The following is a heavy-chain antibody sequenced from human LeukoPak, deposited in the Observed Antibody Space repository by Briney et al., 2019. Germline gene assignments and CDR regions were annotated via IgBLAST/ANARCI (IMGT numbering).Heavy chain of an antibody. V-gene: IGHV3-53*01. CDR2: IHNDGST. J-gene: IGHJ4*02. Sequence: PGGSLRLSXAASGFIVSNTYMTWVRQAPGKGLEWVSVIHNDGSTYDADSLKGRFTVSRDNSKNMLFLRMNSLRVEDTAVYFCASLARDYWGQGTLVSVSS. D-gene: IGHD3-3*02. CDR1: GFIVSNTY. CDR3: ASLARDY.